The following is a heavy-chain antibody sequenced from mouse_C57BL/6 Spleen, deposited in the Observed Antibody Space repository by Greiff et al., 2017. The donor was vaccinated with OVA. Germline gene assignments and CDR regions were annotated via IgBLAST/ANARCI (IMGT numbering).Heavy chain of an antibody. J-gene: IGHJ4*01. CDR2: INPSTGGT. V-gene: IGHV1-42*01. CDR3: ARVGSTMVTRYAMDY. Sequence: VHVRQSGPELVKPGASVKISCKASGYSFTGYYMNWVKQSPEKSLEWIGEINPSTGGTTYNQKFKAKATLSVDKSSSTAYMQLKSLTSEDSAVYYCARVGSTMVTRYAMDYRGQGTSVTVSS. CDR1: GYSFTGYY. D-gene: IGHD2-2*01.